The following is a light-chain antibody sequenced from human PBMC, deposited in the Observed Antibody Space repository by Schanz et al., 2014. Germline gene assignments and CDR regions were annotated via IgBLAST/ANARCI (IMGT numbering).Light chain of an antibody. CDR3: SSYTSSSTI. Sequence: QSALTQPASVSGSPGQSITISCTGTSSDVGVYNYVSWDQQLPGKAPKLMIYDVSNRPSGVSNRFSGSKSGNTASLTVSGLQAEDEADYYCSSYTSSSTIFGGGTKLTVL. J-gene: IGLJ2*01. CDR2: DVS. CDR1: SSDVGVYNY. V-gene: IGLV2-14*03.